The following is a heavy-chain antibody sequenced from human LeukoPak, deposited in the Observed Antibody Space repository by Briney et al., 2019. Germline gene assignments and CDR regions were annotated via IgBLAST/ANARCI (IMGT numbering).Heavy chain of an antibody. CDR2: ISGSGGST. CDR1: GFTFSSYA. CDR3: ARSSWGYQLLEGFDY. D-gene: IGHD2-2*01. J-gene: IGHJ4*02. Sequence: HPGGSLRLSCAASGFTFSSYAMSWVRQAPGKGLEWVSAISGSGGSTYYADSVKGRFTISRDNSKNTLYLQMNSLRAEDTAVYYCARSSWGYQLLEGFDYWGQGTLVTVSS. V-gene: IGHV3-23*01.